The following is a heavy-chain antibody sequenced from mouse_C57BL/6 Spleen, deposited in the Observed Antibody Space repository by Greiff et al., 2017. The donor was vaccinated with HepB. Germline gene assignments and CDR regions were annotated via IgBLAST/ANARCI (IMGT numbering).Heavy chain of an antibody. CDR3: TRVVATRYWYFDV. Sequence: EVMLVESGGGLVQPGGSMKLSCVASGFTFSNYWMNWVRQSPEKGLEWVAQIRLKSDNYATHYAESVKGRFTISRDDSKSSVYLQMNNLRAEDTGIYYCTRVVATRYWYFDVWGTGTTVTVSS. CDR1: GFTFSNYW. J-gene: IGHJ1*03. V-gene: IGHV6-3*01. CDR2: IRLKSDNYAT. D-gene: IGHD1-1*01.